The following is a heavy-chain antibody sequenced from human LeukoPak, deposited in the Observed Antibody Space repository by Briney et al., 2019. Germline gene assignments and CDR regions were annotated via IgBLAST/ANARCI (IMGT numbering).Heavy chain of an antibody. CDR2: ISGSADGI. J-gene: IGHJ4*02. CDR3: ARDDAVAGGFLDY. V-gene: IGHV3-23*01. D-gene: IGHD6-19*01. CDR1: GFTFSNYG. Sequence: GGSLRLSCAASGFTFSNYGMTWVRQAPRKGLEWLSFISGSADGIYYADSVKGRFAISRDNSKNTLYLQLNSLRAADTAVYYCARDDAVAGGFLDYWGQGTLVTVSS.